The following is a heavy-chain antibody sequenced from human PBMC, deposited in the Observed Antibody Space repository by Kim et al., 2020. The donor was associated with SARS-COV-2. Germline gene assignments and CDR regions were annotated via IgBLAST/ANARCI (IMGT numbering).Heavy chain of an antibody. J-gene: IGHJ5*02. CDR3: AKDTYYPAGVDP. CDR2: ISYDGSNK. CDR1: GFTFSSYG. V-gene: IGHV3-30*18. Sequence: GGSLRLSCAASGFTFSSYGMHWVRQAPGKGLEWVAVISYDGSNKYYADSVKGRFTISRDNSKNTLYLQMNSLRAEDTAVYYCAKDTYYPAGVDPWGQGTLVTVSS. D-gene: IGHD3-10*01.